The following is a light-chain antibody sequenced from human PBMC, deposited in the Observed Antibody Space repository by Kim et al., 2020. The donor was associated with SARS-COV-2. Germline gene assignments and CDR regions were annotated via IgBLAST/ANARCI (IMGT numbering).Light chain of an antibody. V-gene: IGLV6-57*01. CDR1: SGTIASNF. Sequence: GKTVTISCTRSSGTIASNFVQWYQQRPGSSPTIVIYEDYQRPSGVPDRFAGSIDRSANSASRTISGLKTEDEADYYCQSYDATNQVFGGGTQLTVL. CDR3: QSYDATNQV. CDR2: EDY. J-gene: IGLJ3*02.